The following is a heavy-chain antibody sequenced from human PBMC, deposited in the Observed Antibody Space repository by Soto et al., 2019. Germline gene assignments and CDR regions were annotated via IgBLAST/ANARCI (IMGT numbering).Heavy chain of an antibody. CDR3: ARIRGGLLRTSYYFDY. Sequence: ASVKVSCKASGYTFTSYAMHWVRQAPEQRLEWMGWINAGNGNTKYSQKFQGRVTITRDTSASTAYMELSSLRSEDTAVYYCARIRGGLLRTSYYFDYWGQGTLVTVSS. CDR1: GYTFTSYA. V-gene: IGHV1-3*01. D-gene: IGHD2-15*01. CDR2: INAGNGNT. J-gene: IGHJ4*02.